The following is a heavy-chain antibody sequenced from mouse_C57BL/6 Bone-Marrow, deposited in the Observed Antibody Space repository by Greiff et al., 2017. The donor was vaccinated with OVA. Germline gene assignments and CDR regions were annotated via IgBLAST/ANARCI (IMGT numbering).Heavy chain of an antibody. J-gene: IGHJ3*01. Sequence: VHLVESGAELVRPGASVTLSCKASGYTFTDYEMHWVKQTPVHGLEWIGAIDPETGGTAYNQKFKGKAILTADKSSSTAYMELRSLTSEDSAVYYCKASFAYWGQGTLVTVSA. CDR2: IDPETGGT. D-gene: IGHD3-2*02. CDR3: KASFAY. V-gene: IGHV1-15*01. CDR1: GYTFTDYE.